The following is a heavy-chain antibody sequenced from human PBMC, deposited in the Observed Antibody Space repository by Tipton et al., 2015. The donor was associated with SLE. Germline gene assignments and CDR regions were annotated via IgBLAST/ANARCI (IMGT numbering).Heavy chain of an antibody. CDR2: LFSDGRT. J-gene: IGHJ6*03. D-gene: IGHD2-2*01. CDR1: GGFFVSSNY. V-gene: IGHV3-66*02. Sequence: SLRLSCAVSGGFFVSSNYMSWVRQAPGKGLEWISVLFSDGRTFYADSVKGRFTISRDNSKNTLFLQMNRLRPEDTAVYYCARRSSTSRTVYQYYYMDVWGKGTTVTVSS. CDR3: ARRSSTSRTVYQYYYMDV.